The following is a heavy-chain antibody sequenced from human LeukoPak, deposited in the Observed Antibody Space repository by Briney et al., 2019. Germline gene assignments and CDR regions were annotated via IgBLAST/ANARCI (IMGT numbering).Heavy chain of an antibody. CDR2: SYSGGNA. Sequence: KPSETLSLTCTVSGASTSAYYWSWIRQPPGKGLEWIGYSYSGGNANYNPSLTTRVTISIDTSENQFSLRLTSVTAADTAVYFCAHSKRGGGYYINAFAVWGQGTLVTISS. CDR1: GASTSAYY. J-gene: IGHJ3*01. CDR3: AHSKRGGGYYINAFAV. V-gene: IGHV4-59*01. D-gene: IGHD1-26*01.